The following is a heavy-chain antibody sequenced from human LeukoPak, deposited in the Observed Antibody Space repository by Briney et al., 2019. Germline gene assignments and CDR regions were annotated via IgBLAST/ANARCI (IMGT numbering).Heavy chain of an antibody. D-gene: IGHD6-25*01. CDR2: IYYSGGT. CDR3: AREGGFYRPLDY. CDR1: GDSISSYY. V-gene: IGHV4-59*12. Sequence: ASETLSLTCTVSGDSISSYYWSWIRQPPGKGLEWIGYIYYSGGTDYNPSLKSRLTMSVDLSENHVSLKLTSVTAADTAVYYCAREGGFYRPLDYSGQGTLVTVSS. J-gene: IGHJ4*02.